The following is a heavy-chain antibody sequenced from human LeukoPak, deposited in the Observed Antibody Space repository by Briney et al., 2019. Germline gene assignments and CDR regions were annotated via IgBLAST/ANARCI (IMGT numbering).Heavy chain of an antibody. D-gene: IGHD6-19*01. V-gene: IGHV1-24*01. CDR3: ATSNSSGWYREYFQH. CDR2: FDPEDGET. J-gene: IGHJ1*01. Sequence: ASVKVSCKVSGYTLTELSMHWVRQAPGKGLEWMGGFDPEDGETIYAQKFQGRVTMTEDTSTDTAYMELSSLRSEDTAVYYCATSNSSGWYREYFQHWGQGTLVTVSS. CDR1: GYTLTELS.